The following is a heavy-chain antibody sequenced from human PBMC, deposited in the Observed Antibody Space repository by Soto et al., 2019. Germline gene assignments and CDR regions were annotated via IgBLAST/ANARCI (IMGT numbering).Heavy chain of an antibody. Sequence: GSLRLSCAASGFTFSNYAMRWVRQPPGKGLEWIGEINHSGSTNYNPSLKSRVTISVDTSKNQFSLKLSSVTAADTAVYYCSRANGLRYFDWLETYYYYGMDVWGQGTTVTVSS. J-gene: IGHJ6*02. D-gene: IGHD3-9*01. V-gene: IGHV4-34*01. CDR1: GFTFSNYA. CDR3: SRANGLRYFDWLETYYYYGMDV. CDR2: INHSGST.